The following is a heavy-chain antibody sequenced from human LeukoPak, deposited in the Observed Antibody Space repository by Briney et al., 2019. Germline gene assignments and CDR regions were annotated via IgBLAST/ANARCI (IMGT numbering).Heavy chain of an antibody. Sequence: GASVKVSCKASGGTFSSYAISWVRQAPGQGLEWMGGIIPIFGTANYAQKFQGRVTITTDESTSTAYMELSSLRSEDTAVYYRASSPPLKYYFDYWGQGTLVTVSS. CDR1: GGTFSSYA. J-gene: IGHJ4*02. CDR2: IIPIFGTA. V-gene: IGHV1-69*05. CDR3: ASSPPLKYYFDY.